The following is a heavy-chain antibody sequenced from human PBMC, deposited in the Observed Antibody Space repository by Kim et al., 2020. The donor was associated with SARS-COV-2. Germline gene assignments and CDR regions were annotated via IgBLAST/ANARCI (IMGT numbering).Heavy chain of an antibody. V-gene: IGHV3-30*18. CDR3: AKTGGPPGYSSGWPNWFDP. D-gene: IGHD6-19*01. Sequence: GGSLTLSCAASGFTFSSYGMHWVRQAPGKGLEWVAVISYDGSNKYYADSVKGRFTISRDNSKNTLYLQMNSLRAEDTAVYYCAKTGGPPGYSSGWPNWFDPWGQGTLVTVSS. CDR2: ISYDGSNK. CDR1: GFTFSSYG. J-gene: IGHJ5*02.